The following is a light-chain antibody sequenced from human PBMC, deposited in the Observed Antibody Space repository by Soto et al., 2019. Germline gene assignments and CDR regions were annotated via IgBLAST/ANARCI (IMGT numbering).Light chain of an antibody. J-gene: IGKJ5*01. CDR3: QQRGDWPVT. CDR2: DAS. V-gene: IGKV3-11*01. Sequence: EIVLTQSPATLSLSPGERATLSCRASQSISSYLAWYQQKPGQAPRLLISDASNRATGIPARFSGSGSGTDFTLITISLEPEDVAVYYCQQRGDWPVTFGQGTRLEIK. CDR1: QSISSY.